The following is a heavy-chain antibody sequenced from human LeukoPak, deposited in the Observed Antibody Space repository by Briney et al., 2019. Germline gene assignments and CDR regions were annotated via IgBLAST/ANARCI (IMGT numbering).Heavy chain of an antibody. Sequence: GGSLRLSCAASGFIFSSYWMTWVRQAPGKGLEWVANIKQDGNEKYYVDSVKGRFTISRDNAKNSLYLQMSSLRAEDTAVYYCARGGGGSGWSSYYYYGMDVWGQGTTVTVSS. D-gene: IGHD6-19*01. CDR3: ARGGGGSGWSSYYYYGMDV. CDR1: GFIFSSYW. CDR2: IKQDGNEK. J-gene: IGHJ6*02. V-gene: IGHV3-7*01.